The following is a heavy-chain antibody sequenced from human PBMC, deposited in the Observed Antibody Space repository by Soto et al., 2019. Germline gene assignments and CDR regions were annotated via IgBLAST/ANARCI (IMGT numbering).Heavy chain of an antibody. J-gene: IGHJ4*02. V-gene: IGHV4-59*01. Sequence: SETLSLTYTVSGGSISSYYWSWIRQPPGKGLEWIGYIYYSGSTNYNPSLKSRVTISVDTSKNQFSLKLSSVTAADTAVYYCARLGAAGGFNWGQGTLVTVSS. D-gene: IGHD6-13*01. CDR1: GGSISSYY. CDR2: IYYSGST. CDR3: ARLGAAGGFN.